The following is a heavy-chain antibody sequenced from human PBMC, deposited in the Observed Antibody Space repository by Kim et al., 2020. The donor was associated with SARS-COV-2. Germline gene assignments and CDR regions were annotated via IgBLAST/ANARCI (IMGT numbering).Heavy chain of an antibody. D-gene: IGHD3-22*01. V-gene: IGHV3-9*01. CDR1: GFTFGDYA. Sequence: GGSLRLSCAASGFTFGDYAMHWVRQAPGKGLEWVSGISWNSGSIGYADSVKGRFTISRDNAKNSLYLQMNSLRAEDTALYYCAKDMGVGYYDSSIDYWGQGTLVTVSS. CDR3: AKDMGVGYYDSSIDY. J-gene: IGHJ4*02. CDR2: ISWNSGSI.